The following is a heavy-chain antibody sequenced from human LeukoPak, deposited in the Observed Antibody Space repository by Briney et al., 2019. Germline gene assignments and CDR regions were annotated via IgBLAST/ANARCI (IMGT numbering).Heavy chain of an antibody. CDR2: IKQNGREQ. V-gene: IGHV3-7*01. CDR3: ASDREGRPLGS. D-gene: IGHD3-10*01. CDR1: GLTFSRYW. J-gene: IGHJ4*02. Sequence: PGGSLRLSCAASGLTFSRYWMSWVRQAPGKGLEWVANIKQNGREQYYVDSVKGRFTISRDNAKNSLYLQMNSLRAEDTAVYYCASDREGRPLGSWGQGTLVTVSS.